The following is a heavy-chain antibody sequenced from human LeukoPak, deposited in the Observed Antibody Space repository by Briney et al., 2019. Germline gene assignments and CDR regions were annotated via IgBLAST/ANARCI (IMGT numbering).Heavy chain of an antibody. CDR2: ISAYNGNT. Sequence: ASVKVSCKASGYTFTSYGISWVRQAPGQGLEWMGWISAYNGNTNYAQKLQGRVTMTRNTSISTAYMELSSLRSEDTAVYYCARGRGRIAARPYYYYMDVWGKGTTVTVSS. D-gene: IGHD6-6*01. CDR1: GYTFTSYG. CDR3: ARGRGRIAARPYYYYMDV. J-gene: IGHJ6*03. V-gene: IGHV1-18*01.